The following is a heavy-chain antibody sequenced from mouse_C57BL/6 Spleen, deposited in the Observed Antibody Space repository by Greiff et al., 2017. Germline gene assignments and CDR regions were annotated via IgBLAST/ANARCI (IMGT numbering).Heavy chain of an antibody. J-gene: IGHJ2*01. CDR3: ARDGSSPGYFDY. CDR2: ISPGSGST. V-gene: IGHV1-55*01. Sequence: QVQLQQSGAALVKPGASVKMSCKASGYTFTSYWITWVKQRPGQGLEWIGAISPGSGSTNYNEKFKSKATLTVDTSSSTAYMQLSSLTSEDSAVYDCARDGSSPGYFDYWGQGTTLTVSS. CDR1: GYTFTSYW. D-gene: IGHD1-1*01.